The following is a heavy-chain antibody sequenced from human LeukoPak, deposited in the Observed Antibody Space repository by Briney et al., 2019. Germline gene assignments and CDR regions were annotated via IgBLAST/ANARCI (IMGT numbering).Heavy chain of an antibody. CDR1: GFTFDDYA. V-gene: IGHV3-9*01. CDR2: ISWNSGSI. Sequence: GGSLRLSCAASGFTFDDYAMHWVRQAPGKGLEWVSGISWNSGSIGYADSVKGRFTISRDNAKNSLYLQMNSLRAEDTAVYYCARANYGGNSVYYYYYMDVWGKGTTVTISS. J-gene: IGHJ6*03. CDR3: ARANYGGNSVYYYYYMDV. D-gene: IGHD4-23*01.